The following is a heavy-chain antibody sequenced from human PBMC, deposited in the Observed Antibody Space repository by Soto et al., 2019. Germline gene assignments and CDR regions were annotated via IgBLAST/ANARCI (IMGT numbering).Heavy chain of an antibody. CDR2: ISGSGGST. D-gene: IGHD2-2*01. J-gene: IGHJ6*02. V-gene: IGHV3-23*01. CDR3: AGDPSDATYYYRMAV. CDR1: GLTFRDYA. Sequence: RLSDAASGLTFRDYAMSWVRQAPGKGLEWVSAISGSGGSTYYADSVKGRFTISRDNSKNMLYLQMDNLRAEDTAVYYCAGDPSDATYYYRMAVWGQGTTVTVSS.